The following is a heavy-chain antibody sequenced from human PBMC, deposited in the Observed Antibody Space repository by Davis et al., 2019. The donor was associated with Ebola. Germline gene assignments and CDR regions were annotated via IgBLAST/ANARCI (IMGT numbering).Heavy chain of an antibody. J-gene: IGHJ4*02. CDR2: IYYSGST. V-gene: IGHV4-59*01. D-gene: IGHD2-2*01. CDR1: GDPINSYY. Sequence: SETLSLTCTVSGDPINSYYWSWIRQPPGKGLEWIGYIYYSGSTNYNPSLKSRVTISVDTSKNQFSLKLSSVTAADTAVYYCARDISYCSSTSCYRRYFDYWGQGTLVTVSS. CDR3: ARDISYCSSTSCYRRYFDY.